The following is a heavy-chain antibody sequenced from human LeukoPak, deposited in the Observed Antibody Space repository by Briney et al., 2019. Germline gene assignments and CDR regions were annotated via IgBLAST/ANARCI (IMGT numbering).Heavy chain of an antibody. CDR1: GFTLRTYG. J-gene: IGHJ4*02. Sequence: PGVSLRLSCSASGFTLRTYGMHWVRQAPGKGLEWVAFTRFDGSNQYYADSVKGRFTISRDNSNNTLSLQMNTLRGDDTAVYFCAKGYGESHFDSWGQGTLVTVSS. V-gene: IGHV3-30*02. D-gene: IGHD5-18*01. CDR3: AKGYGESHFDS. CDR2: TRFDGSNQ.